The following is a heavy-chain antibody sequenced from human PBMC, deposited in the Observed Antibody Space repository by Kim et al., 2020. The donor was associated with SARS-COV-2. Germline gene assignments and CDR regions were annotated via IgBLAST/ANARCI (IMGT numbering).Heavy chain of an antibody. CDR2: ISSTSAYI. V-gene: IGHV3-21*01. J-gene: IGHJ6*02. D-gene: IGHD2-2*01. Sequence: GGSLRLSCAASGFTFSTYSMNWVRQAPGKGLEWVSSISSTSAYIYYADSVKGRFTISRDNAKDSLYLQMNSLRAEDTAVYYCARNLVPTIKTYGMDVWGQGTTVTVSS. CDR3: ARNLVPTIKTYGMDV. CDR1: GFTFSTYS.